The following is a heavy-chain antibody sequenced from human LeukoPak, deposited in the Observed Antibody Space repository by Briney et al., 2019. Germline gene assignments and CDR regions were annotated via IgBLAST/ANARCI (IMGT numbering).Heavy chain of an antibody. Sequence: SSETLSLTCTVSGYSISSSYYWSWIRQPPGKGLEWIGYIFYSGSTHYNPSLKSRVTMSVDTSKNQFSLKLTSVTAADTAVYYCARDSVAAIGAGYYYYGMDVWGQGTTVTVSS. J-gene: IGHJ6*02. CDR2: IFYSGST. D-gene: IGHD6-6*01. V-gene: IGHV4-30-4*01. CDR1: GYSISSSYY. CDR3: ARDSVAAIGAGYYYYGMDV.